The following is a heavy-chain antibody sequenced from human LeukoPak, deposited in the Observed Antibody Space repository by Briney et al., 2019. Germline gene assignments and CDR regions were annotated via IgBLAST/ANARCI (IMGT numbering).Heavy chain of an antibody. CDR3: ARARLVYGSGSYHFDY. CDR1: GFTVSSNY. J-gene: IGHJ4*02. Sequence: PGGSLRLSCSAPGFTVSSNYMSWVRQAPGKGLEWVSVIYSGGSTYYADSVKSRFTISRDNSKNTLYLQMNSLRAEDTAVYHCARARLVYGSGSYHFDYWGQGTLVTVSS. CDR2: IYSGGST. D-gene: IGHD3-10*01. V-gene: IGHV3-66*02.